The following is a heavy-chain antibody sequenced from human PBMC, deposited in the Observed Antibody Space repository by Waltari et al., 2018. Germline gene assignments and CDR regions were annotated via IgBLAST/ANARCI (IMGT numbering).Heavy chain of an antibody. V-gene: IGHV3-7*01. Sequence: EVQLVESGGGLVQPGGSLRLSCAASGFTFSGFSMSLVRQAPGKGLALVAHIRQDGSEKYYVASAKGRFTISRDNAKNSLTLQMNSLRAEDTAVYYCATWGGLGNWGQGILVTVSS. J-gene: IGHJ4*02. CDR3: ATWGGLGN. D-gene: IGHD3-16*01. CDR2: IRQDGSEK. CDR1: GFTFSGFS.